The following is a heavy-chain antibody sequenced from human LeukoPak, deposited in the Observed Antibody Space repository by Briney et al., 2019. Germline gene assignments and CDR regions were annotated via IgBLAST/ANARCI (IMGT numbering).Heavy chain of an antibody. Sequence: ASVKVSCKASGFTFTSYAMHWVRQAPGQRLDWMGWINAGNGNTRYSQKFQGRVTITRDTSASTAYMELSSLRSEDTAVYYCARGGYYGEETDYWGQGTLVTVSS. CDR1: GFTFTSYA. V-gene: IGHV1-3*01. CDR3: ARGGYYGEETDY. D-gene: IGHD3-22*01. J-gene: IGHJ4*02. CDR2: INAGNGNT.